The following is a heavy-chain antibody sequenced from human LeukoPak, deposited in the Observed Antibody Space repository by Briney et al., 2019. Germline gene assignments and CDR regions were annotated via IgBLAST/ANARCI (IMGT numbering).Heavy chain of an antibody. Sequence: GGSLRLSCTASGFTFSSYAMRWVGPAGGKGLAWVSAISGSGGSTYYAGSVKGRFTLSRDNSKNQLYLQIDSLRAEDTAGYYCSKGGYSSSPHPWGQGTLVTVSS. D-gene: IGHD6-6*01. CDR1: GFTFSSYA. V-gene: IGHV3-23*01. J-gene: IGHJ5*02. CDR2: ISGSGGST. CDR3: SKGGYSSSPHP.